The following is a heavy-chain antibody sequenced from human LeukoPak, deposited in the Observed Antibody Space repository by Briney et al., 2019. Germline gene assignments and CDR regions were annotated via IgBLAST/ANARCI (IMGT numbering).Heavy chain of an antibody. V-gene: IGHV3-48*03. Sequence: GGSPRLSCAASGFTFSSYEMNWVRQAPGKGLEWVSYISSSGSTIYYADSVKGRFTISRDNAKNSLYLQMNSLRAEDTAVYYCARDRAGWYIDYWGQGTLVTVSS. CDR2: ISSSGSTI. CDR3: ARDRAGWYIDY. J-gene: IGHJ4*02. D-gene: IGHD6-19*01. CDR1: GFTFSSYE.